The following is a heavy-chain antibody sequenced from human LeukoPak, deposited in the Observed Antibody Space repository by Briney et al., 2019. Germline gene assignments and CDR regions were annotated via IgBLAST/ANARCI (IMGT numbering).Heavy chain of an antibody. Sequence: GASVKVSCKTSGGTFSSSAITWVRQAPGQGLEWMGRIIPVLNITTYAQKFQGRVTITADTSTSTVYMELSSLRSEVTAVYYCARDQGLTAPPPYGLDVWGQGTTVIVSS. V-gene: IGHV1-69*04. CDR2: IIPVLNIT. CDR3: ARDQGLTAPPPYGLDV. J-gene: IGHJ6*02. CDR1: GGTFSSSA. D-gene: IGHD5-18*01.